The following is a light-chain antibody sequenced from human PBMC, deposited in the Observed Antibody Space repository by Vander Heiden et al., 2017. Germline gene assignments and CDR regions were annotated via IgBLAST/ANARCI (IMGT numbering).Light chain of an antibody. CDR2: DVT. CDR1: SSDIGFYNY. CDR3: NSYTTSRTYV. Sequence: QSALAQPASVSGSPGQSIIISCTGTSSDIGFYNYVSWYQHHPGKGPKLIIYDVTHRPSGVSNRFSGSKSGNTASLTISGLQAEDEADYYCNSYTTSRTYVFGSGTKVTVL. J-gene: IGLJ1*01. V-gene: IGLV2-14*03.